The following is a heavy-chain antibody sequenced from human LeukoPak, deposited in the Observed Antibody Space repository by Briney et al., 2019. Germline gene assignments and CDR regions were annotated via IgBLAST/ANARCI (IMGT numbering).Heavy chain of an antibody. CDR2: IYYSGST. CDR3: AKGSSGYYLSYYYYYMDV. D-gene: IGHD3-22*01. V-gene: IGHV4-39*07. J-gene: IGHJ6*03. Sequence: SQTLSLTCTVSGGSISSSGYYWGWIRQPPGKGLEWIGSIYYSGSTYYNPSLKSRVTISVDTSKNQFSLKLSSVTAADTAVYYCAKGSSGYYLSYYYYYMDVWGKGTTVTISS. CDR1: GGSISSSGYY.